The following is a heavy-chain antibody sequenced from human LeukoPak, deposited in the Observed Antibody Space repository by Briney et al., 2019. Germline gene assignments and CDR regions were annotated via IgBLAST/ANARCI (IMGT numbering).Heavy chain of an antibody. CDR2: ISGSGGST. CDR3: AKDERYSSSSLSYYYYYMDV. J-gene: IGHJ6*03. D-gene: IGHD6-6*01. Sequence: PGGSLRLSCAASGFTFSSYAMSWVRQAPGKGLEWVSAISGSGGSTYYADSVKGRFTISRDNSKNTLYLQMNSLRAEDTAVYYCAKDERYSSSSLSYYYYYMDVWGKGTTVTVSS. V-gene: IGHV3-23*01. CDR1: GFTFSSYA.